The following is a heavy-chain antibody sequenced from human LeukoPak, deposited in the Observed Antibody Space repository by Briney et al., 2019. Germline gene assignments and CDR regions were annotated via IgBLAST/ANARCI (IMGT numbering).Heavy chain of an antibody. J-gene: IGHJ4*02. V-gene: IGHV3-30*18. CDR3: AKVSGYSYGFDY. Sequence: GGSLRLSCAHSLFTFISYVMHSVRQAPAKGLEWVAVISYDVSNKYYTDSLKSRFTISIDNSKNTLYLQVNSLRAGDTAVYYCAKVSGYSYGFDYWGQGALVTVSS. D-gene: IGHD5-18*01. CDR2: ISYDVSNK. CDR1: LFTFISYV.